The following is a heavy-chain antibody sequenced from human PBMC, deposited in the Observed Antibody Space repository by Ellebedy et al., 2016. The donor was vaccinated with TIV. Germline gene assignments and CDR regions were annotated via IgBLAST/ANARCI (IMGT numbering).Heavy chain of an antibody. V-gene: IGHV3-30*19. Sequence: PGGSLRLSCAVSGFTFSRYGFHWVRQAPGEGLAWVAAIPHDGKDTFYAASVKGQFTISRDNSMKTVNVEMNSLRPEDTAVYFCATDYIGNSGAYDTWGQGTLVIVSS. J-gene: IGHJ3*01. D-gene: IGHD4-23*01. CDR3: ATDYIGNSGAYDT. CDR1: GFTFSRYG. CDR2: IPHDGKDT.